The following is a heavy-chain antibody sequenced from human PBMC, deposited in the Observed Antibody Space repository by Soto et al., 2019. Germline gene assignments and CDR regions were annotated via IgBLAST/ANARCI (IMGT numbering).Heavy chain of an antibody. J-gene: IGHJ4*02. CDR3: ARRQGGAYCGGDCYAEFDY. D-gene: IGHD2-21*02. CDR1: GYTFTSYY. Sequence: QVQLVQSGAEVKKPGASVKVSCKASGYTFTSYYMHWVRQAPGQGLEWMGIINPSGGSTSYAQQFQGRVTMTRDPSTSIVYMELSSLRSGDTAVYYCARRQGGAYCGGDCYAEFDYWGQGTLVTVSS. CDR2: INPSGGST. V-gene: IGHV1-46*01.